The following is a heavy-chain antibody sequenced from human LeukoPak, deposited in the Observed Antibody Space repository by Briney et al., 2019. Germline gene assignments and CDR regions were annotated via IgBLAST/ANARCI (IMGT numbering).Heavy chain of an antibody. CDR1: GGTFSSYA. CDR2: IIPIFGTA. CDR3: ARGVTYYDILTGYYVY. Sequence: SVKVSCKASGGTFSSYAISWVRQAPGQGLEWMGGIIPIFGTANYAQKFQGRVTMTRNTSISTAYMELSSLRSEDTAVYYCARGVTYYDILTGYYVYWGQGTLVTVSS. V-gene: IGHV1-69*05. D-gene: IGHD3-9*01. J-gene: IGHJ4*02.